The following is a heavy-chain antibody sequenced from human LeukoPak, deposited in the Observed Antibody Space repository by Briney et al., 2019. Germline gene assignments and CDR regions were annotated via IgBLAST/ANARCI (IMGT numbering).Heavy chain of an antibody. CDR3: ARVAMVRGPPYYYYYMDV. Sequence: GGSLRLSCAVSGFTFSNSEMNWVRQAPGKGLEWVSYISGSGSTIYYADSVRGRFTISRDNAKNSLYLQMNSLRAEDTAVYYCARVAMVRGPPYYYYYMDVWGKGTTVTISS. J-gene: IGHJ6*03. CDR1: GFTFSNSE. CDR2: ISGSGSTI. V-gene: IGHV3-48*03. D-gene: IGHD3-10*01.